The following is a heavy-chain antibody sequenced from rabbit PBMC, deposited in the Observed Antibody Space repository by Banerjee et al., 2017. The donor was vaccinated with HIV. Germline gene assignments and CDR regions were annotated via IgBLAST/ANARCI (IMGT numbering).Heavy chain of an antibody. D-gene: IGHD6-1*01. J-gene: IGHJ4*01. CDR3: ARDAYAGDAGYGYAFSL. CDR2: IYTSSGST. V-gene: IGHV1S43*01. CDR1: GFSFSSSYS. Sequence: QQQLEESGGGLVQPEGSLTLTCTASGFSFSSSYSMCWVRQAPGKGLELIACIYTSSGSTWYASWVNGRFTISRSTSLNTVDLKMTSLTAADTATYFCARDAYAGDAGYGYAFSLWGPGTLVTVS.